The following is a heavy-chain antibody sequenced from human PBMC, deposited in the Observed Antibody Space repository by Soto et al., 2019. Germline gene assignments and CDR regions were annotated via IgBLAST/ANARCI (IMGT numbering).Heavy chain of an antibody. J-gene: IGHJ4*02. CDR3: AKSRGDGYNVFDY. CDR2: ISWNSGSI. D-gene: IGHD5-12*01. Sequence: PGGSLRLSCAASGFTFDDYAMHWVRQAPGKGREWVSGISWNSGSIGYADSVKGRFTITRDNAKNSLYLQMNSLRAEYTALYYCAKSRGDGYNVFDYWGQGTLVTVSS. CDR1: GFTFDDYA. V-gene: IGHV3-9*01.